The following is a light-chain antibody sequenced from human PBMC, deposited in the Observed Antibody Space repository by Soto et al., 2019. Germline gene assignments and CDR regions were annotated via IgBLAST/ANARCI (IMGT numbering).Light chain of an antibody. Sequence: IQMTQSPSSLSASVGDRVTITCRASQGISSYLAWYQQKPGKAPKLLIYAASTLQSGVPSRFSGSGSGTDFTLTISSLQPDDFATYYCQQYKSYWTFGQGTKVDIK. CDR1: QGISSY. V-gene: IGKV1-9*01. J-gene: IGKJ1*01. CDR2: AAS. CDR3: QQYKSYWT.